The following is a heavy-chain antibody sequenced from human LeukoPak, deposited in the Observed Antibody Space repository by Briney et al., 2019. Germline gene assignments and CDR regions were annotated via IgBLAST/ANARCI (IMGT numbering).Heavy chain of an antibody. Sequence: GGSLRLSCAASGFTFSTFGIHWVRQTPGKGLEWAAAIQSDGSKQYYGDSVKGRFTISRDSSKNTVYLQMNSLRDEDTAVYYCARDVDTSSHSSQLDPWGQGTLVTVSS. D-gene: IGHD5-18*01. CDR2: IQSDGSKQ. V-gene: IGHV3-33*08. J-gene: IGHJ5*02. CDR1: GFTFSTFG. CDR3: ARDVDTSSHSSQLDP.